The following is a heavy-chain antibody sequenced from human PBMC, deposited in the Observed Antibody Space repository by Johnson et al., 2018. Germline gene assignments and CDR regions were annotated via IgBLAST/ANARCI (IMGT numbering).Heavy chain of an antibody. Sequence: VQLQESGGGLVEPGGSLGLSCAASASGFTFRRYAMHWVRQAPGKGLEWVSGISWNSGSIGYADSVKGRFTISRDNAKNSLYLPRRTLRAEDTALYYCAKDMRESSGWYYHHWGQGTLVTVSS. CDR3: AKDMRESSGWYYHH. D-gene: IGHD6-19*01. CDR2: ISWNSGSI. V-gene: IGHV3-9*01. J-gene: IGHJ1*01. CDR1: GFTFRRYA.